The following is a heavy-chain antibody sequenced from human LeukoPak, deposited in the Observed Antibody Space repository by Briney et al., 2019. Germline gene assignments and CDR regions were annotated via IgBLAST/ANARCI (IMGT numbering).Heavy chain of an antibody. Sequence: SQTLSLTCAISGDSVSSNSAAWHWIRQSPSRGLEWLGRTYYRSKWYNDYAVSVKSRITINPDTSKNQFSLQLNSVTPEDTAVYCCARDRGDGYDSSGYYYGRYYYYGMDVWAKGPRSPSP. V-gene: IGHV6-1*01. D-gene: IGHD3-22*01. J-gene: IGHJ6*02. CDR2: TYYRSKWYN. CDR3: ARDRGDGYDSSGYYYGRYYYYGMDV. CDR1: GDSVSSNSAA.